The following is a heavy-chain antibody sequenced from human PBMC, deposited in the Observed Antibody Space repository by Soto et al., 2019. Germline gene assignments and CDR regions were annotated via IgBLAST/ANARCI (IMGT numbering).Heavy chain of an antibody. CDR2: VTHSGSS. D-gene: IGHD6-6*01. Sequence: QVQLQESGPRLVRPSQTLSLTCTVSRDSISRGDYYWSWIRQHAGKGLEWIGYVTHSGSSYYNPTIQSRVIISVDTSKNQFALELPPVTATDTAVSSGARTGTDTSASVDHWGQGTLVTVSS. V-gene: IGHV4-31*03. CDR1: RDSISRGDYY. CDR3: ARTGTDTSASVDH. J-gene: IGHJ4*02.